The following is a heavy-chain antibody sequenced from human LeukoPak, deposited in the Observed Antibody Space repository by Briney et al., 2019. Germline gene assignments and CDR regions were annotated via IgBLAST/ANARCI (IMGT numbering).Heavy chain of an antibody. Sequence: PSETLSLTCTVSGYSISSGYYWSWIRQPPGKGLEWIGEINHSGSTNYNPSLKSRVTISVDTSKNQFSLKLSSATAADTAVYYCKGSSSWYGEDYWGQGTLVTVSS. CDR1: GYSISSGYY. V-gene: IGHV4-38-2*02. J-gene: IGHJ4*02. CDR3: KGSSSWYGEDY. D-gene: IGHD6-13*01. CDR2: INHSGST.